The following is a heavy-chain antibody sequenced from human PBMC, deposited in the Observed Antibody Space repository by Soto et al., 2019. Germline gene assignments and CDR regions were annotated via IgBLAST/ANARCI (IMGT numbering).Heavy chain of an antibody. Sequence: GGSRRLSCAGSGFTFSCYGVHWVRPAPGKALEWVAVISYDGSNKYYADSVKRRFNISRDNSKNTLYLQMNSLRAEDTAVYYCAKDADYGDYIDYWGQGTLVTVSS. J-gene: IGHJ4*02. D-gene: IGHD4-17*01. V-gene: IGHV3-30*18. CDR1: GFTFSCYG. CDR3: AKDADYGDYIDY. CDR2: ISYDGSNK.